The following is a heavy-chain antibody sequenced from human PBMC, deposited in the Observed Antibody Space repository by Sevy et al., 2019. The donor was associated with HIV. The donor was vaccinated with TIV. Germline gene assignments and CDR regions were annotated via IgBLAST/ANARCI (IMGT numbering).Heavy chain of an antibody. J-gene: IGHJ4*02. CDR2: IRSDGTHE. D-gene: IGHD3-3*01. V-gene: IGHV3-30*02. CDR3: TKTGGFTSGHDFLYES. CDR1: GFILSNFA. Sequence: GGSLRLSCSTSGFILSNFAMHWVRQAPGKGPEWVTYIRSDGTHENDAPSVKGRFSVSRDVFKNTVYLQMNYLWPEDNGVNYCTKTGGFTSGHDFLYESRGRGTLVTVSS.